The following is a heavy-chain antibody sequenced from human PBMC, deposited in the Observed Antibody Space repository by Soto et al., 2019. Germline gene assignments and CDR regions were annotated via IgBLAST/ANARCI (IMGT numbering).Heavy chain of an antibody. D-gene: IGHD1-26*01. CDR1: GYAFTTSA. CDR2: INPATGDT. V-gene: IGHV1-3*01. Sequence: QGHLLQSGAEVQKPGASVRISCQASGYAFTTSAIHWVRQAPGQSLEWMGWINPATGDTKYSQNVRCRVTFALDTSATTAYMDLRYLASHDTAVYYCARASGRSKLLPFYFDPWGQGPQVTVSS. J-gene: IGHJ5*02. CDR3: ARASGRSKLLPFYFDP.